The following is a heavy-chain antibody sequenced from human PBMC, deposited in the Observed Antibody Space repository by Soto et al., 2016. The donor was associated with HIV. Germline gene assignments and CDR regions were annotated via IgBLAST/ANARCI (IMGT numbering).Heavy chain of an antibody. J-gene: IGHJ3*02. Sequence: AASGFTFSNAWMSWVRQAPGKGLEWVGRIKSKTDGGTTDYAAPVKGRFTISRDDSKNTLYLQMNSLKTEDTAVYYCTTDRGYIWGSYRYTRGGAFVYLGPKGRMVTVSS. CDR1: GFTFSNAW. CDR3: TTDRGYIWGSYRYTRGGAFVY. CDR2: IKSKTDGGTT. D-gene: IGHD3-16*02. V-gene: IGHV3-15*01.